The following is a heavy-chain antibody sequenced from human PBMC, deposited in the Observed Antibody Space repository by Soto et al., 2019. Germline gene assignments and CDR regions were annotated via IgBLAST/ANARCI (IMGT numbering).Heavy chain of an antibody. Sequence: EVQLVESGGGLVQPGRSLRLSCAASGFTFDDYAMHWVRQAPGKGLEWVSGISWNSGSIGYADSVKGRFTISRDNAKNSLYLQMNSLRAEDTASYYCAKNYCSGGSCYWERFDDAFDIWAKGQWSPSLQ. CDR2: ISWNSGSI. CDR1: GFTFDDYA. J-gene: IGHJ3*02. V-gene: IGHV3-9*01. D-gene: IGHD2-15*01. CDR3: AKNYCSGGSCYWERFDDAFDI.